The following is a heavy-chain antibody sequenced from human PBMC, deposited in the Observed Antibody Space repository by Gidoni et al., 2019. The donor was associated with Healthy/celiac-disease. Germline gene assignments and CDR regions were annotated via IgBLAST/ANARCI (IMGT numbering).Heavy chain of an antibody. Sequence: EVQLLESGGGLVQPGGSLSLSCAASGFTFSSYAMSWVRQAPGKGLGWVSAISGSGGSTYYADSVKGRFTISRDNSKNTLYLQMNSLRAEDTAVYYCARYSYARYYGMDVWGQGTTVTVSS. CDR3: ARYSYARYYGMDV. CDR1: GFTFSSYA. D-gene: IGHD5-18*01. CDR2: ISGSGGST. V-gene: IGHV3-23*01. J-gene: IGHJ6*02.